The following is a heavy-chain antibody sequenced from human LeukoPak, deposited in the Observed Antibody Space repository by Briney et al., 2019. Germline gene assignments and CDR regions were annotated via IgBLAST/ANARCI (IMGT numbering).Heavy chain of an antibody. Sequence: SGPALEKPTQTLTLTCTFSGFSLSTSGMRVSWIRQPPGKALEWLARIDWDDDKFYSTSLKTRLTISKDTSKNQVVLTMTNMDPVDTATYYCARSYYYGSGSYVYYYGMDVWGKGTTVTVSS. V-gene: IGHV2-70*04. J-gene: IGHJ6*04. CDR1: GFSLSTSGMR. CDR3: ARSYYYGSGSYVYYYGMDV. D-gene: IGHD3-10*01. CDR2: IDWDDDK.